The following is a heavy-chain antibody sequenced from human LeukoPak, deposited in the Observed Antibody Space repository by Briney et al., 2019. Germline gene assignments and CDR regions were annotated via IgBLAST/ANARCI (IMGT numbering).Heavy chain of an antibody. J-gene: IGHJ4*02. V-gene: IGHV4-38-2*02. CDR3: ARGSAYCGGDCYPRTFDY. CDR2: IYHSGST. D-gene: IGHD2-21*02. CDR1: GYSISSGYY. Sequence: SETLSLTCTVSGYSISSGYYWGWIRQPPGKGLEWIGSIYHSGSTYYNPSLKSRVTISVDTSKNQFSLKLSSVTAADTAVYYCARGSAYCGGDCYPRTFDYWGQGTLVTASS.